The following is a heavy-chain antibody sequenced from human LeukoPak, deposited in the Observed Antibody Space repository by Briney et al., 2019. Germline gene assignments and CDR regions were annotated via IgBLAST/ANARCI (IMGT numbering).Heavy chain of an antibody. Sequence: QPGGSLRLSCAASGFTFSSYAMGWGRQAPGKGLEWVSAISGSGGSTYYADSVKGRFTISRDNSKNTLYLQMHSLRAEDTAVYYCAKDGLRYFDWLLSTYWGQGTLVTVSS. CDR1: GFTFSSYA. V-gene: IGHV3-23*01. D-gene: IGHD3-9*01. CDR3: AKDGLRYFDWLLSTY. CDR2: ISGSGGST. J-gene: IGHJ4*02.